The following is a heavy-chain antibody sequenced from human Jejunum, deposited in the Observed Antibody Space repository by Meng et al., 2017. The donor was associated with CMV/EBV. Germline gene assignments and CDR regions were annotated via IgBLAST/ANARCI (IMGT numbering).Heavy chain of an antibody. CDR2: INVNTGGT. CDR1: TDSF. V-gene: IGHV1-2*02. Sequence: TDSFMHWVRQAPGQGLEWMGFINVNTGGTKSAQKLQGRVTMTRDTSISTAYMDLSRLGTDDTAVYYCVGEGYYCTTNNCYKSFDYWGQGTLVTVSS. D-gene: IGHD2-2*02. CDR3: VGEGYYCTTNNCYKSFDY. J-gene: IGHJ4*02.